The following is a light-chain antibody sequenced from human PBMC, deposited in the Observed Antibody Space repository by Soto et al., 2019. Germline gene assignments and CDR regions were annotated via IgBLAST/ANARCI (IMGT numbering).Light chain of an antibody. CDR2: AAS. CDR1: QSVSRY. Sequence: DVQMTQSPSSLSALLGDRATIXXRARQSVSRYLNWYQHKPGKATKLXXNAASNLRSGVPSRFSGSGSGTDFTLTIDGLQPEDFAVYYCQQSYITPPITFGQGTRLEIK. J-gene: IGKJ5*01. V-gene: IGKV1-39*01. CDR3: QQSYITPPIT.